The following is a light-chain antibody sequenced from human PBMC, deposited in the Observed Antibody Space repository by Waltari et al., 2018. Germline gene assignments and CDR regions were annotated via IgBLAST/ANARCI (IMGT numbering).Light chain of an antibody. CDR2: DVT. V-gene: IGLV2-8*01. J-gene: IGLJ2*01. CDR3: TSYAGAHNLL. Sequence: QSALTQPPSASGSPGQSVTISCAGTSADVGTYQYVSWYQQHPGRPPKLIIYDVTKRPSGVAARFSGSKSGNTASLTVSGLQAEDEADYYCTSYAGAHNLLFGGGTKLTVL. CDR1: SADVGTYQY.